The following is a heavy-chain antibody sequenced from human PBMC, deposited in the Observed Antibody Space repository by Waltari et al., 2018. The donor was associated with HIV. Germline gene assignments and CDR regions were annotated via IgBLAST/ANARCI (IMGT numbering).Heavy chain of an antibody. J-gene: IGHJ4*02. Sequence: QVQLVQSGSDFTQPGASVKVSYAGSGYTLPNYAMYWVRQAPGQGLEWVGWINTKTGNPTYAQGFTGRFVFSLDTSVSTAYLQISSLKAEDTAVYYCARGPGRSLDYWGQGTLVTVSS. V-gene: IGHV7-4-1*02. CDR2: INTKTGNP. CDR3: ARGPGRSLDY. CDR1: GYTLPNYA. D-gene: IGHD3-10*01.